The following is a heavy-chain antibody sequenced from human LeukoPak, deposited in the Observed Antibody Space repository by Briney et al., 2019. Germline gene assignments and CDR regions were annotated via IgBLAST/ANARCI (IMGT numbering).Heavy chain of an antibody. V-gene: IGHV4-39*07. D-gene: IGHD6-13*01. J-gene: IGHJ4*02. CDR2: IYYSGST. Sequence: SETLSLTCTVSGGSISSSSYYWGWIRQPPGKGLEWIGSIYYSGSTYYNPSLKSRVTISVDTSKNQFSLKLSSVTAADTAVYYCAREDYSSMLTAGFDYWGQGTLVAVSS. CDR1: GGSISSSSYY. CDR3: AREDYSSMLTAGFDY.